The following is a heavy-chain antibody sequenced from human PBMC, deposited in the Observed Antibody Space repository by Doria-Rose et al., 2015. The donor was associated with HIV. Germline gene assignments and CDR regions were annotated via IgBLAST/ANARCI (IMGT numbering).Heavy chain of an antibody. D-gene: IGHD6-13*01. CDR3: ARIKSSKWYHKYYFDF. Sequence: QITLKESGPVLVKPTETLTLTCTASGVSLSSPGTGVSWIRQPPGKALEWLAHIFSDDERSYKTSLKSRLTISRGTSKSQVVLTMTDMDPVDTATYYCARIKSSKWYHKYYFDFWGQGTLVIVSA. J-gene: IGHJ4*02. CDR1: GVSLSSPGTG. CDR2: IFSDDER. V-gene: IGHV2-26*01.